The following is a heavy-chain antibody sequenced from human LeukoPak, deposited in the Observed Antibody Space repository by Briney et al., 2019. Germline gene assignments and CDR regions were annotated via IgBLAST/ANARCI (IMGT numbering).Heavy chain of an antibody. CDR2: INPSGGST. CDR3: ARAGGIAADPSRY. V-gene: IGHV1-46*01. D-gene: IGHD6-13*01. Sequence: ASVKVSCKASGYTFTSYYMHWVRQAPGQGLEWLGIINPSGGSTSCAQKFQGRVTMTRDTSTSTVYMELSSLRSEDTAVYYCARAGGIAADPSRYWGQGTLVTVSS. CDR1: GYTFTSYY. J-gene: IGHJ4*02.